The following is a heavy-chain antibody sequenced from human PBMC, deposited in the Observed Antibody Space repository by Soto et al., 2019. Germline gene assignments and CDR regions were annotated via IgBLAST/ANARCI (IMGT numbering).Heavy chain of an antibody. CDR2: ISYDGSNK. D-gene: IGHD6-19*01. CDR3: AKATEPYSSGWADY. V-gene: IGHV3-30*18. CDR1: GFTFSSYG. J-gene: IGHJ4*02. Sequence: GGSLRLSCAASGFTFSSYGMHWVRQAPGKGLEWVAVISYDGSNKYYADSVKGRFTISRDNSKNTLYLQMNSLRAEDTAVYYCAKATEPYSSGWADYWGQGTLVTVSS.